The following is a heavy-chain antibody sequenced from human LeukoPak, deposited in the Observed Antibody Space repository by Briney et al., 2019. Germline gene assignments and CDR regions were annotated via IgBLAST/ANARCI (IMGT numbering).Heavy chain of an antibody. CDR1: GFTFSDTW. J-gene: IGHJ5*02. Sequence: GGSLRLSCAASGFTFSDTWMHWVRQAPGEGLVWVSRIRSDGSDTRYAESVKGRFTISRDNAKNTLYLQMNSLRAEDTAVYYCAKDGSSSWYNWFDPWGQGTLVTVSP. CDR2: IRSDGSDT. CDR3: AKDGSSSWYNWFDP. D-gene: IGHD6-13*01. V-gene: IGHV3-74*01.